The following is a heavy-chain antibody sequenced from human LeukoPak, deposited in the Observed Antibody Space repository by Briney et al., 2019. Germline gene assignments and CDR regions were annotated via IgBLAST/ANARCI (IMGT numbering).Heavy chain of an antibody. J-gene: IGHJ1*01. D-gene: IGHD3-22*01. CDR1: GYSISSGYY. Sequence: NPSETLSLTCTVSGYSISSGYYWGWIRQPPGKGLEWIGSIYHSGSTYYNPSLKSRVTISVDTSKNQFSLKLSSVTAADTAVYYCARVVQSTDSSGFYLPEYFQHWGQGTLVTVSS. V-gene: IGHV4-38-2*02. CDR2: IYHSGST. CDR3: ARVVQSTDSSGFYLPEYFQH.